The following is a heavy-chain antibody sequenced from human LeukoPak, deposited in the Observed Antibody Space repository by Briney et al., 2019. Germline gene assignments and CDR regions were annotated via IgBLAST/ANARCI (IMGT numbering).Heavy chain of an antibody. V-gene: IGHV4-59*08. Sequence: SETLSLTCTVSGGSISTYYWSWIRQTPGKGLEWIGHIHYTGSTNYNPSLKSRVTTSVDTSKNQFSLNLSSVTAADTAVYYCARSPPLYGDYAQYYFDCWGQGTLVTVSS. CDR3: ARSPPLYGDYAQYYFDC. D-gene: IGHD4-17*01. CDR1: GGSISTYY. J-gene: IGHJ4*02. CDR2: IHYTGST.